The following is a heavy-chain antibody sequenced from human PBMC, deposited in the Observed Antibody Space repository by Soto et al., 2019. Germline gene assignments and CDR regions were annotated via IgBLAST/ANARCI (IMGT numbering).Heavy chain of an antibody. D-gene: IGHD5-18*01. CDR3: AKDLGIHYYYGMDV. CDR2: ISYDGSNK. J-gene: IGHJ6*02. Sequence: QPGGSLRLSCAASGFTFSSYGMHWVRQAPGKGLEWVAVISYDGSNKYYADSVKGRFTISRDNSKNTLYLQMNSLRAEDTAVYYCAKDLGIHYYYGMDVWGQGTTVTVSS. V-gene: IGHV3-30*18. CDR1: GFTFSSYG.